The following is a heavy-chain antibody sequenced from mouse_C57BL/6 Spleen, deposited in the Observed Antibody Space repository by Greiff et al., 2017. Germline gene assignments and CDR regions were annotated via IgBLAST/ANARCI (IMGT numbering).Heavy chain of an antibody. Sequence: QVQLQQSGPELVKPGASVKISCKASGYAFSSSWMNWVKQRPGKGLEWIGRIYPGDGDTNSNGKFKGKATLTADNTSSTAYMQLSSLTPEDSAVYCCARYDYGNLYYYAMDYWGQGTSVTVSS. V-gene: IGHV1-82*01. CDR3: ARYDYGNLYYYAMDY. D-gene: IGHD2-1*01. CDR1: GYAFSSSW. J-gene: IGHJ4*01. CDR2: IYPGDGDT.